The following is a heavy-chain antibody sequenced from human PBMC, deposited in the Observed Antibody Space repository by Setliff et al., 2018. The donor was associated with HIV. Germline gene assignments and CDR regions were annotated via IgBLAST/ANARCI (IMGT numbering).Heavy chain of an antibody. Sequence: PGGTLRLSCAASGFTFSSYSMNWVRQAPGNGLEWVSYISSRSSTLYYADSVKGRFTISRDNAKNSLYLQMNSLRAEDTAVYYCARSRAAGFDYWGQGTLVTVSS. V-gene: IGHV3-48*01. J-gene: IGHJ4*02. D-gene: IGHD6-13*01. CDR2: ISSRSSTL. CDR3: ARSRAAGFDY. CDR1: GFTFSSYS.